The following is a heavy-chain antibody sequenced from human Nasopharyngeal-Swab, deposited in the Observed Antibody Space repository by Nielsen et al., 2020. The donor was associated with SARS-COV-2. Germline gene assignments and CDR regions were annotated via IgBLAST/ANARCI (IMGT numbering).Heavy chain of an antibody. CDR1: GDSISSYY. J-gene: IGHJ6*03. D-gene: IGHD2-2*01. Sequence: ESLKISCTVSGDSISSYYWSWIRQPPGKGLEWIGHIYYSGSANYNPSLKSRVTMSVDTSNNQFSLKLSFVTAADTAVYYCARTSKYQLRSGGGYYYYMDVWGKGTTVTVSS. CDR2: IYYSGSA. CDR3: ARTSKYQLRSGGGYYYYMDV. V-gene: IGHV4-59*01.